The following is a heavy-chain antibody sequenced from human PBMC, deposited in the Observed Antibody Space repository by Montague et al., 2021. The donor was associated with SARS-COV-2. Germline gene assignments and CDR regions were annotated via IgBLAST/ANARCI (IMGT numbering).Heavy chain of an antibody. Sequence: SETLSLTCTVSGGSIISSSYYWGWIRQPPGKGLEWIGSIYYTGSTYYNPSLKSRVTISVDTSKNQFSLKLSSVTAADTAVYYCARHTSIARLGVVTRDGLDVWGQGTPVTVSS. CDR2: IYYTGST. D-gene: IGHD3-22*01. V-gene: IGHV4-39*07. CDR1: GGSIISSSYY. J-gene: IGHJ6*02. CDR3: ARHTSIARLGVVTRDGLDV.